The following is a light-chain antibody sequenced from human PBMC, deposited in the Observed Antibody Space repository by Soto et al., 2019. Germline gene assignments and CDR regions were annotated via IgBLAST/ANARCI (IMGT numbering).Light chain of an antibody. CDR3: EQYNSYSPWT. J-gene: IGKJ1*01. Sequence: DIQMTQSPSTLSASVGDRVTITCRASQSISSWLAWYQQKPGKAPKLLIYKASSLESGVPSRFSGSGFGTELTLTISSLQPADFATYDCEQYNSYSPWTFGQGTKVEI. CDR1: QSISSW. CDR2: KAS. V-gene: IGKV1-5*03.